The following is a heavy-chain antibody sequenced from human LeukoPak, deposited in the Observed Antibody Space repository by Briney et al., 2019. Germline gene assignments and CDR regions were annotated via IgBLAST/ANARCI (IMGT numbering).Heavy chain of an antibody. J-gene: IGHJ6*02. D-gene: IGHD3-3*01. CDR3: AKPDAPYYDFWSGYYFLDV. Sequence: PGGSLRLSCAASGFTFSGYGMHWVRQAPGKGLEWVAVISYDGSNKYYADSVKGRFTISRDNSKNTLYLQMNSLRAEDTAVYYCAKPDAPYYDFWSGYYFLDVWGQGTTVTVSS. V-gene: IGHV3-30*18. CDR2: ISYDGSNK. CDR1: GFTFSGYG.